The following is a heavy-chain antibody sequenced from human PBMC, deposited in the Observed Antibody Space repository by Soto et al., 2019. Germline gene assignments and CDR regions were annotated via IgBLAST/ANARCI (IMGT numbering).Heavy chain of an antibody. CDR2: IKQDGSEK. D-gene: IGHD2-15*01. V-gene: IGHV3-7*05. CDR3: ARDPLDVVVVAATMDDY. Sequence: GGSLRLSCAASGFTFSSYWMSWVRQAPGKGLEWVANIKQDGSEKYYVDSVKGRFTISRDNAKNSLYLQMNSLRAEDTAVYYCARDPLDVVVVAATMDDYWGQGTLVTVSS. CDR1: GFTFSSYW. J-gene: IGHJ4*02.